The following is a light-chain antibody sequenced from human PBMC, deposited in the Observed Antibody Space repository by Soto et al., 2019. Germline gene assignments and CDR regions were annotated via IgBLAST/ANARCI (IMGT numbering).Light chain of an antibody. CDR1: SSNIGSNT. V-gene: IGLV1-44*01. Sequence: QPVLTQPPSASGTPGQRVIISCSGSSSNIGSNTVNWYQQVPGTAPKLLIYSNNQRPSGVPDRFSGSKSGTSASLAISGLQSEDEADYYCAAWDDSLNGLLVFGGGTKLTVL. J-gene: IGLJ3*02. CDR2: SNN. CDR3: AAWDDSLNGLLV.